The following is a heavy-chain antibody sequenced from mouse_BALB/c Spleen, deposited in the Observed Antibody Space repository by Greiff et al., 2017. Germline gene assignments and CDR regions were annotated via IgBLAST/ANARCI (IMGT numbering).Heavy chain of an antibody. Sequence: EVQRVESGGGLVQPGGSLKLSCAASGFTFSSYGMSWVRQTPDKRLELVATINSNGGSTYYPDSVKGRFTISRDNAKNTLYLQMSSLKSEDTAMYYCARAYGNGGFAYWGQGTLVTVSA. CDR1: GFTFSSYG. CDR2: INSNGGST. V-gene: IGHV5-6-3*01. D-gene: IGHD2-1*01. J-gene: IGHJ3*01. CDR3: ARAYGNGGFAY.